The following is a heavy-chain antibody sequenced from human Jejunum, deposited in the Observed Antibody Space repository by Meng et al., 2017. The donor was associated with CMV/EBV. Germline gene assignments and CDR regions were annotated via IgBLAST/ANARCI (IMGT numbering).Heavy chain of an antibody. CDR2: ISGSGGST. J-gene: IGHJ3*01. V-gene: IGHV3-23*01. CDR1: FTFGSYA. Sequence: FTFGSYAMSWVRQAPGKGLEWVSAISGSGGSTYYADSVKGRFTISRDNSKSTLYLQMNSLRTEDTALYYCAKGRRIVGLTGDAFDVWGQGTMVTVSS. CDR3: AKGRRIVGLTGDAFDV. D-gene: IGHD1-26*01.